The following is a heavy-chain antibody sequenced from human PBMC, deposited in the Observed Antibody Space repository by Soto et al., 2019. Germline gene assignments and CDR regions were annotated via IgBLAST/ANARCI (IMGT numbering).Heavy chain of an antibody. CDR3: ARPTLTYYDYVWGSYRPSGRLY. CDR2: ISYDGSNK. CDR1: GFTFSSYA. J-gene: IGHJ4*02. D-gene: IGHD3-16*02. V-gene: IGHV3-30-3*01. Sequence: PGGSLRLSCAASGFTFSSYAMHWVRQAPGKGLEWVAVISYDGSNKYYADSVKGRFTISRDNSKNTLYLQMNSLRAEDTAVYYCARPTLTYYDYVWGSYRPSGRLYWGQGTLVTVSS.